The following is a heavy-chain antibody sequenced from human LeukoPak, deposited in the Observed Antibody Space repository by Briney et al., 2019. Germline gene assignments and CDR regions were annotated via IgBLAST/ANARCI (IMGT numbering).Heavy chain of an antibody. D-gene: IGHD5-24*01. J-gene: IGHJ4*02. CDR2: IYYSGGTT. V-gene: IGHV3-48*03. CDR1: GFTFSSND. CDR3: ARGERWLQ. Sequence: PGGSLGLSCVASGFTFSSNDMNWVRQAPGKGLEPVSYIYYSGGTTYYADFVKGRFTISRDNAKNLLYLQMNSLRAEDTAVYYCARGERWLQWGQGTLVTVSS.